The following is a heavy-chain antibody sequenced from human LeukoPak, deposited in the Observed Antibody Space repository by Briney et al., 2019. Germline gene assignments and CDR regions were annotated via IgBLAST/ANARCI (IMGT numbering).Heavy chain of an antibody. Sequence: GGSLRLPCAASGFTFNNAWMSWVRQAPGKGLEWVSVIYSGGNTYYADSVKVRFTISRDNSKNTLYLQMNSLRAEDTAVYYCARVDEGDANFDYWGQGTLVTVSS. CDR3: ARVDEGDANFDY. D-gene: IGHD3-16*01. J-gene: IGHJ4*02. CDR1: GFTFNNAW. CDR2: IYSGGNT. V-gene: IGHV3-66*01.